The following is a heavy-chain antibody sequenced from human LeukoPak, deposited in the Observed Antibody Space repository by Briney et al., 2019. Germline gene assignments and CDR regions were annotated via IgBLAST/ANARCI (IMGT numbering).Heavy chain of an antibody. Sequence: SQTLSLTCTVSGSSISSGGYYWSWIRQPAGKGLEWIGRIYTSGNTNYNPSLKSRVTISVDTSKNQFSLNLSSVTAADTAVYYCARGSGSQNFQYWGQGTLVTVSS. J-gene: IGHJ1*01. CDR2: IYTSGNT. CDR1: GSSISSGGYY. V-gene: IGHV4-61*02. D-gene: IGHD1-26*01. CDR3: ARGSGSQNFQY.